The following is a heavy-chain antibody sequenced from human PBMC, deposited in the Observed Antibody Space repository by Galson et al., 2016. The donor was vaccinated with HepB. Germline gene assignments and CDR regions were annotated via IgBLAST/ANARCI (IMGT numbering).Heavy chain of an antibody. CDR3: ASLASHLCSSGWDDRFFEF. D-gene: IGHD6-25*01. CDR1: GFTFSNYA. CDR2: ISGSGSRT. J-gene: IGHJ1*01. Sequence: SLRLSCAASGFTFSNYAMSWVRQAPGKGLEWVSAISGSGSRTYYADSVKGRFTISRDISRNTLYLQKNSLRAEDTAVYYCASLASHLCSSGWDDRFFEFWCQGTLVTVSS. V-gene: IGHV3-23*01.